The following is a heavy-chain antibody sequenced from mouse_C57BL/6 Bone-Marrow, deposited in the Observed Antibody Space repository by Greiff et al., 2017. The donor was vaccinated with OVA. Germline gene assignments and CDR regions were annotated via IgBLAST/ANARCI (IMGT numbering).Heavy chain of an antibody. J-gene: IGHJ4*01. D-gene: IGHD2-5*01. Sequence: EVNLVESVAELVRPGASVKLSCTASGFNIKNTYMHWVKQRPEQGLEWIGRIDPANGNTKYAPKFQGKATITADTSSNTAYLHLTCLKSEDTAIYYCARYSNSVWYMDFWGPGTSVTVSS. CDR2: IDPANGNT. CDR3: ARYSNSVWYMDF. CDR1: GFNIKNTY. V-gene: IGHV14-3*01.